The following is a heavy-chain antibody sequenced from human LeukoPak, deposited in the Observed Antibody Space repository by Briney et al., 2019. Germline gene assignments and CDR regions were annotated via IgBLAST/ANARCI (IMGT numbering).Heavy chain of an antibody. Sequence: KTSETLSLTCTVSGYSISSGYYWGWIRQPPGKGLEWIGSIYHSGSTYYNPSLKSRVTISVDTSKNQFSLKLSSVTAADTAVYYCAREQWPVPMLPDYWGQGTLVTVSS. V-gene: IGHV4-38-2*02. J-gene: IGHJ4*02. D-gene: IGHD6-19*01. CDR3: AREQWPVPMLPDY. CDR2: IYHSGST. CDR1: GYSISSGYY.